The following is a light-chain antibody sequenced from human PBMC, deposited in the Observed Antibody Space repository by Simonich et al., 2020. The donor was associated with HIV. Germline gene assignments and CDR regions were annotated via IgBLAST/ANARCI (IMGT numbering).Light chain of an antibody. CDR2: WAS. Sequence: DIVMTQSPDSLAVSLGERATINCKSSQSVLYSSNNKNYLAWYQQKPGHPPKLLIYWASPRESGVPDRFSGSGSGTDFTLTISSLQAEDVAVYYCQQYYSTPPITFGQGTRLEIK. CDR1: QSVLYSSNNKNY. CDR3: QQYYSTPPIT. V-gene: IGKV4-1*01. J-gene: IGKJ5*01.